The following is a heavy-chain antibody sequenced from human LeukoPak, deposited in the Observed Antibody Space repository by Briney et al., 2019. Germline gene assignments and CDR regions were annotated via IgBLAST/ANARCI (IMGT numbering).Heavy chain of an antibody. V-gene: IGHV3-48*03. Sequence: GGSLRLSRAASGFTFSSYEMNWVRQAPGKGLEWVSYISSSGSTIYYADSVKGRFTISRDNAKNSLYLQMNSLRAEDTAVYYCARGRVATVRIYYYYYGMDVWGKGTTVTVSS. CDR3: ARGRVATVRIYYYYYGMDV. D-gene: IGHD5-12*01. CDR2: ISSSGSTI. CDR1: GFTFSSYE. J-gene: IGHJ6*04.